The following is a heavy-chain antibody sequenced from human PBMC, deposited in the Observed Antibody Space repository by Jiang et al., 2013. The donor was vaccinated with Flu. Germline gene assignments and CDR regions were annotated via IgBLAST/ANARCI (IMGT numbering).Heavy chain of an antibody. Sequence: KPTQTLTLTCTFSGFSLSTPGMCVSWIRQPPGKALEWLAFTAWDGAKYFNPSLRDRVTISRDTSKNQVVLTLSNLDPVDTATYYCARIAVGRGGLSSLICMNISLTPWGQGTLVTVSS. CDR3: ARIAVGRGGLSSLICMNISLTP. CDR1: GFSLSTPGMC. J-gene: IGHJ4*02. D-gene: IGHD3-9*01. CDR2: TAWDGAK. V-gene: IGHV2-70*01.